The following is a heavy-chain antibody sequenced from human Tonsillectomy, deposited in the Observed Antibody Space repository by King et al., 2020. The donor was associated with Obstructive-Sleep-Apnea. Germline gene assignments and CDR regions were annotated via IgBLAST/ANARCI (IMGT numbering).Heavy chain of an antibody. J-gene: IGHJ4*02. CDR1: GYSFTSYW. CDR3: ARQGEVDTAMVSPIDY. D-gene: IGHD5-18*01. CDR2: IYPVDSDT. Sequence: VQLVESGAEVKKPGESLKISCKGSGYSFTSYWIGWVRQMPGKGLEWMGIIYPVDSDTRYSPSFQGQVTISAAKSISTAYLQWSSLKASDTAMFYCARQGEVDTAMVSPIDYWGQGTLVTVSS. V-gene: IGHV5-51*01.